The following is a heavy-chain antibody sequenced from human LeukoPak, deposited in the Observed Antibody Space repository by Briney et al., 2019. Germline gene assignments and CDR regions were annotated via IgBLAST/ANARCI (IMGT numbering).Heavy chain of an antibody. CDR2: ISSSSSYI. D-gene: IGHD6-13*01. Sequence: PGGSLRLSCAASGFTFSNYGLSWVRQAPGKGLEWVSSISSSSSYIYYADSVEGRFTISRDNAKNSLYLQMNSLRAEDTAVYYCASPGIAAAGGYWGQGTLVTVSS. CDR1: GFTFSNYG. J-gene: IGHJ4*02. CDR3: ASPGIAAAGGY. V-gene: IGHV3-21*01.